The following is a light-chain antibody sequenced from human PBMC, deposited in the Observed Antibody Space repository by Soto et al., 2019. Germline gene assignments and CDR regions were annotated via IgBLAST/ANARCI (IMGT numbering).Light chain of an antibody. CDR2: DVN. CDR3: SSFTTSSTPVV. V-gene: IGLV2-14*01. CDR1: SSDVVNYNY. J-gene: IGLJ2*01. Sequence: QSALTQPASVSGSPGQSITISCTGTSSDVVNYNYVSWYQQHPGKAPKVMIYDVNNRPSGVSNRFSGSKSGNTASLTISGPQAEDEADYYCSSFTTSSTPVVFGGGTKLTVL.